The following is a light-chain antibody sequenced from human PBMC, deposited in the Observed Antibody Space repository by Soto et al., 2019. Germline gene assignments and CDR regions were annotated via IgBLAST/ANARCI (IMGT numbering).Light chain of an antibody. V-gene: IGKV4-1*01. Sequence: DIVMTQSPDSLAVSLGERATINCKSSQSVLYSPNNKNYLAWYQQKPGQPPKLLIYWASTRESGVSDRFTGGGSATDFTLTISSLQAEDVAVYYCQQYHTTPWTFGQGTRVE. CDR2: WAS. CDR3: QQYHTTPWT. J-gene: IGKJ1*01. CDR1: QSVLYSPNNKNY.